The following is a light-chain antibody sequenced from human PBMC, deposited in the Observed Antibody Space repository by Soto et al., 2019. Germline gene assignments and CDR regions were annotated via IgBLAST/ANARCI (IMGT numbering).Light chain of an antibody. V-gene: IGLV1-51*01. J-gene: IGLJ2*01. CDR2: DNN. Sequence: QSVLTQPPSVSAAPGQKVTISCSGSSSNIGNNNVSWYQLVPGTAPKLLIYDNNKRPPGIPDRFSGSKSGTSATLGITGLQTGDEADYYCGTWDGSLTAGVFGGGTQLTVL. CDR3: GTWDGSLTAGV. CDR1: SSNIGNNN.